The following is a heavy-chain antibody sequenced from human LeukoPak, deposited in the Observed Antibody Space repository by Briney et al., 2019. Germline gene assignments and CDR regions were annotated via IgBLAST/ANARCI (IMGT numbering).Heavy chain of an antibody. D-gene: IGHD1-26*01. CDR3: VRDWYSNTWHPDH. V-gene: IGHV3-48*02. J-gene: IGHJ4*02. CDR2: SSSTGNTI. Sequence: GGSLRLSCAASGFTFSGYGMNWVRQAPGKGLEWVSYSSSTGNTIFYADSVKGRFTISRDNAKNSLYLQMNSLIDEDTAVYYCVRDWYSNTWHPDHWGQGTLVTVSS. CDR1: GFTFSGYG.